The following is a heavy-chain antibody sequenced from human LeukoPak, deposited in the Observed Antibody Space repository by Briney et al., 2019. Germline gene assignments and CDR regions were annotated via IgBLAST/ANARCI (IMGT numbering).Heavy chain of an antibody. CDR2: ISSSGSTI. Sequence: GGSLRLSCAASGFTFSDYYMSWIRQAPGKGLEWVSYISSSGSTIYYADSVKGRFTISRDNAKNSLYLQMNSLRAEDTAVYYCARSEYQLPYYYYYGMDVWGQGTTVTVSS. CDR3: ARSEYQLPYYYYYGMDV. V-gene: IGHV3-11*04. J-gene: IGHJ6*02. CDR1: GFTFSDYY. D-gene: IGHD2-2*01.